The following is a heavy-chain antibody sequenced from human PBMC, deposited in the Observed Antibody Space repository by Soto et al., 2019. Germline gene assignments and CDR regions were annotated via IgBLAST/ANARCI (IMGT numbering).Heavy chain of an antibody. CDR2: INAGNGNT. J-gene: IGHJ3*02. V-gene: IGHV1-3*01. Sequence: VQVSCRASGYTFTSYAMHWVRQATGKKLEWMGWINAGNGNTKYSQKFQGRVTITRDTSASTAYMELSSLRSEDTAVYYCARDKARSRQVVVAATDAFDIWGQGIMVTVSS. CDR3: ARDKARSRQVVVAATDAFDI. CDR1: GYTFTSYA. D-gene: IGHD2-15*01.